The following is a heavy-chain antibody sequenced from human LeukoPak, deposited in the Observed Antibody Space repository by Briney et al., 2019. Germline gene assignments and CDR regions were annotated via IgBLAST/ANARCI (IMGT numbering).Heavy chain of an antibody. D-gene: IGHD3-10*01. Sequence: PSETLSLTCTVSGGSISSYYWSWLRQPPGKGLEWIGYIYYSGSTNYNPSLKSRVTISVDTSKNQLSLKLSSVTAADTAVYYCARRGGGRVGSGSYWYFDYWGQGTLVTVSS. CDR3: ARRGGGRVGSGSYWYFDY. CDR1: GGSISSYY. CDR2: IYYSGST. V-gene: IGHV4-59*08. J-gene: IGHJ4*02.